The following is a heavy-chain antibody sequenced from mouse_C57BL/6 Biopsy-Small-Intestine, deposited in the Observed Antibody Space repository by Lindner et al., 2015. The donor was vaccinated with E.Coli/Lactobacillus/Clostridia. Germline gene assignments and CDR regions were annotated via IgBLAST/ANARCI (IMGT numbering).Heavy chain of an antibody. CDR1: GYTFTTYG. D-gene: IGHD1-1*02. CDR3: AREGVVRGVIGY. V-gene: IGHV1-7*01. J-gene: IGHJ4*01. CDR2: INAYNGDT. Sequence: SVKVSCKASGYTFTTYGITWVRQAPGQGLEWMGWINAYNGDTNYAQNLQGRVTMTTDTSTSTVYMELRNLRSDDTAVYYCAREGVVRGVIGYWGQGTLVTVSS.